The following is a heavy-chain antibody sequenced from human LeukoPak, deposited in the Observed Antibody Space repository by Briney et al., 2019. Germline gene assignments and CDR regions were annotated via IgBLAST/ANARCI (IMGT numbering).Heavy chain of an antibody. Sequence: SETLSFTCTVSGGSISSYYWSWIRQPPGKGLLWIGYIYYCGSTNYNPSLKSRVTISVDTSKNQFSLKLSSVTAADTAVYYCARALTMVRGVPHYFGYWGQGTLVTVSS. V-gene: IGHV4-59*01. D-gene: IGHD3-10*01. CDR1: GGSISSYY. J-gene: IGHJ4*02. CDR3: ARALTMVRGVPHYFGY. CDR2: IYYCGST.